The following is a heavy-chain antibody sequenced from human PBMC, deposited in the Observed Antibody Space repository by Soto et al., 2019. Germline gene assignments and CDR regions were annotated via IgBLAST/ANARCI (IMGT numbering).Heavy chain of an antibody. J-gene: IGHJ4*02. CDR1: GYTFTTYY. CDR3: ARQRSDRSGYNGGYNNY. D-gene: IGHD3-22*01. CDR2: ISPSGGTT. V-gene: IGHV1-46*01. Sequence: QVQLVQSGAEVKKPGASVKVSCKASGYTFTTYYIHWLRQAPGQGLEWMGVISPSGGTTTYAQKFKGRVTMTRDTSTSTVHMELSRLRSEDTAVYYCARQRSDRSGYNGGYNNYWGQGTLVTVSS.